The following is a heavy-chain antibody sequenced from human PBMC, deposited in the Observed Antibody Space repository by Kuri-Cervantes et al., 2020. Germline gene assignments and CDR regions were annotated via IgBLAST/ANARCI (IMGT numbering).Heavy chain of an antibody. CDR3: ARDREDIVVVVAANDAFDI. V-gene: IGHV1-3*01. CDR2: INAGNGNT. J-gene: IGHJ3*02. CDR1: GYTFTSYA. D-gene: IGHD2-15*01. Sequence: ASVKVSCKASGYTFTSYAMHWVRQAPGQRLEWMGWINAGNGNTKYSQKFQGRVTMTTDTSTSTAYMELRSLRSDDTAVYYCARDREDIVVVVAANDAFDIWGQGTMVTVSS.